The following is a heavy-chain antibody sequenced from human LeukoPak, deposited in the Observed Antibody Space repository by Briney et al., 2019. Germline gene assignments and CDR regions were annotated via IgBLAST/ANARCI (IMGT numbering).Heavy chain of an antibody. CDR1: GGSISSYY. Sequence: KSSETLSLTCTVSGGSISSYYWSWIRQPPGKGLEWIGYIYYSGSTNYNPSLKSRVTISVDTSKNQFSLKLSSVTAADTAVYYCARDLGYGSGFDYWGQGTLVTVSS. J-gene: IGHJ4*02. V-gene: IGHV4-59*01. CDR3: ARDLGYGSGFDY. CDR2: IYYSGST. D-gene: IGHD3-10*01.